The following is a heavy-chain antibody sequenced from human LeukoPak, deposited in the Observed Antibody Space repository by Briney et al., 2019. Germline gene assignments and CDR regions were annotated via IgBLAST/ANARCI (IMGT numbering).Heavy chain of an antibody. CDR1: GFTVSSNY. CDR2: IWYDGSNK. J-gene: IGHJ5*02. CDR3: ARDETGTTGCNP. Sequence: GGSLRLSCAASGFTVSSNYMSWVHQAPGKGLEWVAVIWYDGSNKYYADSVKGRFTISRDNSKNTLYFQMNSLRAEDTAVYYCARDETGTTGCNPWGQGTLVTVSS. D-gene: IGHD1-1*01. V-gene: IGHV3-33*08.